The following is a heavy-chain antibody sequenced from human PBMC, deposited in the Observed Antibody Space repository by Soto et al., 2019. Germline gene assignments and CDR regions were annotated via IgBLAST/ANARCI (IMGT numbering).Heavy chain of an antibody. D-gene: IGHD3-3*01. CDR2: ISGSGGST. Sequence: GGSLRLSCAASGFTFSSYAMSWVRQAPGKGLEWVSAISGSGGSTYYADSVKGRFTISRDNSKNTLNLQMNSLRAEDTAVYYCAKSYYDFWSGYSDAFDIWGQGTMVTVSS. CDR1: GFTFSSYA. CDR3: AKSYYDFWSGYSDAFDI. V-gene: IGHV3-23*01. J-gene: IGHJ3*02.